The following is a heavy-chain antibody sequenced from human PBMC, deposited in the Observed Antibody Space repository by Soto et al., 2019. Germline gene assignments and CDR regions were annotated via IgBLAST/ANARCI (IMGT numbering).Heavy chain of an antibody. CDR1: GGSISSGGYY. CDR2: IYYNAGT. D-gene: IGHD2-15*01. Sequence: QVQLQQSGPGLVKPSQTLSLTCTVSGGSISSGGYYWNWIRQHPGKGLEWIGYIYYNAGTYYNPSLRIRLTISVDKSKNQFSLNLSSVTAADTAVYYCARAEDSPGYFDHWGQGALVTVSS. V-gene: IGHV4-31*03. J-gene: IGHJ4*02. CDR3: ARAEDSPGYFDH.